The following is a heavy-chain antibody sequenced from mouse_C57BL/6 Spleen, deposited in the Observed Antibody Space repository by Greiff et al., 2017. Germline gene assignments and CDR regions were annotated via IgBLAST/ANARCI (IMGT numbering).Heavy chain of an antibody. J-gene: IGHJ2*01. CDR2: ISYDGSN. Sequence: EVKLMESGPGLVKPSQSLSLTCSVTGYSITSGYYWNWIRQFPGNKLEWMGYISYDGSNNYNPSLKNRISITRDTSKNQFFLKLNSVTTEDTATYYCASLYYGNYHYWGQGTTLTVSS. CDR3: ASLYYGNYHY. D-gene: IGHD2-1*01. CDR1: GYSITSGYY. V-gene: IGHV3-6*01.